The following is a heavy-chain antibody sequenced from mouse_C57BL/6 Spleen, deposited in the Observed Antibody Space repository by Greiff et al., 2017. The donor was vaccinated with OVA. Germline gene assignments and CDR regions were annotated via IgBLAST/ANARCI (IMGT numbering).Heavy chain of an antibody. Sequence: VQLKQSGPELVKPGASVKIPCKASGYTFTDYNMDWVQQSHGKSLEWIGDINPNNGGTIYNQKFKGKATLTVDKSSSTAYMELRSLTSEDTAVYYCARSAIYYYGSSYPLYAMDYWGQGTSVTVSS. J-gene: IGHJ4*01. V-gene: IGHV1-18*01. D-gene: IGHD1-1*01. CDR1: GYTFTDYN. CDR2: INPNNGGT. CDR3: ARSAIYYYGSSYPLYAMDY.